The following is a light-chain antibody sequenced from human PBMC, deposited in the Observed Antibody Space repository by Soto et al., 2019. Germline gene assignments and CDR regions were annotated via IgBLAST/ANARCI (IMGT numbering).Light chain of an antibody. CDR1: SSDVGGYNF. CDR3: SSYAGSNNV. Sequence: QSVLTQPPSASGSPGQSVTISCTGTSSDVGGYNFVSWYQQYPGKAPKLMIYEVTKRPSGVPDRFSGSKSGNTASLTVSGLQAEDEADYYCSSYAGSNNVFGTGTKVTV. V-gene: IGLV2-8*01. CDR2: EVT. J-gene: IGLJ1*01.